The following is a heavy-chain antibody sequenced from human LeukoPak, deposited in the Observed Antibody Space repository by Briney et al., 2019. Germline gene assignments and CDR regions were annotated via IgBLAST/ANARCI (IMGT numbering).Heavy chain of an antibody. J-gene: IGHJ4*02. CDR2: IYYSGST. D-gene: IGHD5-12*01. Sequence: SETLSLTCTVSGGSISSSSYYWGWIRQPPGKGLEWIGSIYYSGSTYYNPSLKSRITMSVDTSKNQFSLRLSSVTAADTAMYYCARHSVVATTEIDYWGQGTLVTVSS. CDR3: ARHSVVATTEIDY. V-gene: IGHV4-39*07. CDR1: GGSISSSSYY.